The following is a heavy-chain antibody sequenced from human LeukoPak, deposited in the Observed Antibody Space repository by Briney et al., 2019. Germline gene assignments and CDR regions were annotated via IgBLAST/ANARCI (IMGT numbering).Heavy chain of an antibody. D-gene: IGHD2-15*01. CDR3: ASGGGIVVGVVRWFDP. CDR2: IIPIFGTA. V-gene: IGHV1-69*05. J-gene: IGHJ5*02. Sequence: VASVKVSCKASGGTFSSYAISWVRQAPGQGLEWMGGIIPIFGTANYAQKFQGRVTITTDESTSTAYMELSSLRSEDTAVYYCASGGGIVVGVVRWFDPWGQGTLVTVSS. CDR1: GGTFSSYA.